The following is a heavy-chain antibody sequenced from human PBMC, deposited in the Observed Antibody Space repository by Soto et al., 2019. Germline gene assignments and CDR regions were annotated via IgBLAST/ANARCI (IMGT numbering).Heavy chain of an antibody. D-gene: IGHD6-13*01. CDR1: GFTFSSCA. CDR2: ISGSGAST. Sequence: PGGSLRLSCAGSGFTFSSCAVSWVRRAPGKGLEWVSVISGSGASTFYADSVKGRFTISRDNFKNTLYLQMNSLTAEDTAVYYCAKGTVGSTLQPYYFDYWGQGTLVTVPQ. V-gene: IGHV3-23*01. J-gene: IGHJ4*02. CDR3: AKGTVGSTLQPYYFDY.